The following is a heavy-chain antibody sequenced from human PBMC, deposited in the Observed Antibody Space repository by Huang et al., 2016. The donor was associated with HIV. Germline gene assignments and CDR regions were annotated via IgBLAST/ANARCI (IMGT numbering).Heavy chain of an antibody. CDR3: TRDPWDAPTLKRNAASFI. Sequence: QAKLMKSGGEVKKTGASVRVSCKASGYPFTSYGISWVRQALGQGLEWVGWTSADNLYTDNAQKFQGRVTLTLDSSTTTAYMELTGLTSDDTAVYYCTRDPWDAPTLKRNAASFIWGQGTMVTVSS. J-gene: IGHJ3*02. D-gene: IGHD2-15*01. CDR2: TSADNLYT. CDR1: GYPFTSYG. V-gene: IGHV1-18*01.